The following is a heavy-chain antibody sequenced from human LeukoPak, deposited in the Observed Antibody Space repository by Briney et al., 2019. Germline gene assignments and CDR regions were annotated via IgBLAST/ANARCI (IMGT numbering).Heavy chain of an antibody. D-gene: IGHD5-24*01. J-gene: IGHJ4*02. CDR1: GSTFSDYY. CDR3: ARDPVEISYDY. V-gene: IGHV3-11*04. CDR2: ISSSGSSI. Sequence: PGGSLRLSCAASGSTFSDYYMSWIRQAPGKGLEWVSYISSSGSSIYYADSVRGRFTISRDNAKNSLYLQMISLRAEDTAVYYCARDPVEISYDYWGQGTLVTVSS.